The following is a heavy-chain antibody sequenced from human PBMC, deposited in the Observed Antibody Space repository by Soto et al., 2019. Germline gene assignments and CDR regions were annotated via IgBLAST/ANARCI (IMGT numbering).Heavy chain of an antibody. J-gene: IGHJ3*02. CDR3: ARHLGDLDEFDI. Sequence: SETLSLTCTVSGGSISSYYWSWIRQPPGKGLEWIGYIYYSGSTNYNPSLKSRVTISVDTSKNQFSLKLSSVTAADTAVYYCARHLGDLDEFDIWGQGTMVTVSS. D-gene: IGHD2-21*02. V-gene: IGHV4-59*08. CDR1: GGSISSYY. CDR2: IYYSGST.